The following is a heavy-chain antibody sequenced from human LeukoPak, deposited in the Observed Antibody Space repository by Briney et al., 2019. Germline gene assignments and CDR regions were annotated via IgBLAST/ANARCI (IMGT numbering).Heavy chain of an antibody. D-gene: IGHD6-13*01. J-gene: IGHJ1*01. CDR1: GGSISSYY. Sequence: PSETLSLTCTVSGGSISSYYWSWIRQPPGKGLEWIGYIYYSGSTYYNPSLKSRVTISVDTSKNQFSLKLSSVTAADTAVYYCARNSIAAAGRKYFQHWGQGTLVTVSS. CDR2: IYYSGST. CDR3: ARNSIAAAGRKYFQH. V-gene: IGHV4-59*12.